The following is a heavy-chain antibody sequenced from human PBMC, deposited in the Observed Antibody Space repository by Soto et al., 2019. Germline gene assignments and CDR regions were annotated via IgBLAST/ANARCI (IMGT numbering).Heavy chain of an antibody. V-gene: IGHV3-7*01. D-gene: IGHD3-10*01. J-gene: IGHJ4*02. Sequence: VQLVESGGGVVQPGRSLKLSCAASGFTFTRYWMSWVRQAPGKGLEWVANIKHDGSEKYYVDSVKGRFTISRDNAKNSLYLQMNSLRAEDTAVYYCMRDDEVFFDYWGQGSLVTVSS. CDR2: IKHDGSEK. CDR3: MRDDEVFFDY. CDR1: GFTFTRYW.